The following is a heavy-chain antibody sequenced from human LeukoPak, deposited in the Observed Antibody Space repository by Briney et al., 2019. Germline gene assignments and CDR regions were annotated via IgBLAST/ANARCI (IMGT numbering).Heavy chain of an antibody. D-gene: IGHD1-26*01. CDR2: IYSGGST. J-gene: IGHJ4*02. CDR3: ARDAPDHYIVGATFDY. CDR1: GFTVSSNY. Sequence: GGSLRLSCAASGFTVSSNYMSWVRQAPGKGLEWVSVIYSGGSTYYADSVKGRFTISRDNAKNSLYLQMNSLRAEDTAVYYCARDAPDHYIVGATFDYWGQGTLVTVSS. V-gene: IGHV3-53*01.